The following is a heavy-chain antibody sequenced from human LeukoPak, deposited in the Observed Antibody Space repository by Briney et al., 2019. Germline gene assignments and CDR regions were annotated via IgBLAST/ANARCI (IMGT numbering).Heavy chain of an antibody. CDR3: ARDKGVVPAAMGLSPQDY. CDR1: GYTLTELS. D-gene: IGHD2-2*01. J-gene: IGHJ4*02. CDR2: FDPEDGET. V-gene: IGHV1-24*01. Sequence: ASVKVSCKVSGYTLTELSMHWVRQAPGKGLEWMGGFDPEDGETIYAQKFQGRVTMTEDTSTDTAYMELSSLRSEDTAVYYCARDKGVVPAAMGLSPQDYWGQGTLVTVSS.